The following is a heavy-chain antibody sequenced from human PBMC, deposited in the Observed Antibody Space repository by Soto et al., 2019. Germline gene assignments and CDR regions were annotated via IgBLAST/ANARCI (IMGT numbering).Heavy chain of an antibody. CDR2: INPSGGST. CDR3: ARDEVVVVVAAPPYGMDV. Sequence: ASVKVSCKASGYTFTSYYMHWVRQAPGQGLEWMGIINPSGGSTSYAQKFQGRVTMTRDTSTSTVYMELSSLRSEDTAVYYCARDEVVVVVAAPPYGMDVWGQGTTVTVS. J-gene: IGHJ6*02. CDR1: GYTFTSYY. D-gene: IGHD2-15*01. V-gene: IGHV1-46*01.